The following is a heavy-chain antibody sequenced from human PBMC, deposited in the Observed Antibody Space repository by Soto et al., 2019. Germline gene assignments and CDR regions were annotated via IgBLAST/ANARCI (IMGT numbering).Heavy chain of an antibody. CDR3: ARVGPTGGFDP. J-gene: IGHJ5*02. D-gene: IGHD1-26*01. CDR1: GYSFTDYY. CDR2: INTKTGGT. Sequence: QVHLVQSGAEVKKPGASVKVSCKASGYSFTDYYMHWVRQAPGQGLEWMGWINTKTGGTNYAQRVQGRVTMTGDTSINTAYMELSRLGSDDTAVYYCARVGPTGGFDPWGQGTVVTVSS. V-gene: IGHV1-2*02.